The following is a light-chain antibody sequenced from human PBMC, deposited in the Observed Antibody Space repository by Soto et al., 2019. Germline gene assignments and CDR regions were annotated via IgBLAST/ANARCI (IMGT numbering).Light chain of an antibody. V-gene: IGKV3-15*01. CDR1: QSLSSN. CDR3: QQYNNWPRGFT. CDR2: GAS. J-gene: IGKJ3*01. Sequence: EIVMTQSPATLSVSPGERATLSCRASQSLSSNVAWYQQKPGQAPRLLIYGASTRATGIPARFSGSESGTEFTLTISSLQSEDFAVYYCQQYNNWPRGFTFGPGTKVDMK.